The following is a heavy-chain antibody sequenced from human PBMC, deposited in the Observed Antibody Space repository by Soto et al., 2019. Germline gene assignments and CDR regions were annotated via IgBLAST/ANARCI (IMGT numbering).Heavy chain of an antibody. CDR1: GGTFSSYA. CDR2: IIPIFGTA. J-gene: IGHJ6*02. D-gene: IGHD6-19*01. CDR3: ARDRKRKYSSGWYNYYYYGMDV. V-gene: IGHV1-69*01. Sequence: QVQLVQSGAEVKTPGSSVKVSCKASGGTFSSYAISWVRQAPGQGLEWMGVIIPIFGTANYSQKFQGRVTITADESTRTAYMELSSLRSEDTAVYYCARDRKRKYSSGWYNYYYYGMDVWGQGTTVTVSS.